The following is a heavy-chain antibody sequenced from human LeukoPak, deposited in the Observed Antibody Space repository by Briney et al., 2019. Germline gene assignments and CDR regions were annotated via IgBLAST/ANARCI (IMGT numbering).Heavy chain of an antibody. CDR2: THYTSKWNN. Sequence: SQTLSLTCVISGGSVSRNSAAWNWIRQSPSRGLEWLGRTHYTSKWNNDYAVSVKSRITINPDTSKNQFSLHLNSVSPEATAVYYCLRGQSSYFAMDVWGQGTTVTVS. D-gene: IGHD3-16*02. CDR3: LRGQSSYFAMDV. J-gene: IGHJ6*01. V-gene: IGHV6-1*01. CDR1: GGSVSRNSAA.